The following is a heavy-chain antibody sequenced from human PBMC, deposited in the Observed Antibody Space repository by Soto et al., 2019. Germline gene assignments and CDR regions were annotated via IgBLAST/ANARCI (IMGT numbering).Heavy chain of an antibody. J-gene: IGHJ3*02. Sequence: PSETLSLTCTVSGGSISSSSYYWGWIRQPPGKGLEWIGSIYYSGSTNYNPSLKSRVTISVDTSKNQFSLKLSSVTAADTAVYYCARGHYPYGSGTDIWGQGTMVTVSS. CDR2: IYYSGST. CDR3: ARGHYPYGSGTDI. D-gene: IGHD3-10*01. CDR1: GGSISSSSYY. V-gene: IGHV4-39*07.